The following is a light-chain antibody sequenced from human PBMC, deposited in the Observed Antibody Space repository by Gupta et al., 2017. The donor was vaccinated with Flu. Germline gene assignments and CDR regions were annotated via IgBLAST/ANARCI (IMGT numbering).Light chain of an antibody. CDR3: QLFGSSLFT. CDR1: QSVRNTY. Sequence: EQATLACRASQSVRNTYLAWYQQKPGQAPRLLIYGASNRAAGIPDRFSGGGSGTDFTLTISRLETEDFAVYYCQLFGSSLFTFGGGTTVEIK. CDR2: GAS. V-gene: IGKV3-20*01. J-gene: IGKJ4*01.